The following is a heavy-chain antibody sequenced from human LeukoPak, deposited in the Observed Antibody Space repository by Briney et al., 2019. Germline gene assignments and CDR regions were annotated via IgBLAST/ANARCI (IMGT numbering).Heavy chain of an antibody. D-gene: IGHD3-10*01. CDR2: INSDGSST. CDR1: GFTFVSYA. V-gene: IGHV3-74*01. J-gene: IGHJ4*02. Sequence: PGGSLRLSCAASGFTFVSYAMSWVRQVPGKGLVWVSRINSDGSSTTYADSVKGRFTISRDNAKNTLYLQMNSLRVEDTAVYYSVRSIYYVDFWGQGTLVTVSS. CDR3: VRSIYYVDF.